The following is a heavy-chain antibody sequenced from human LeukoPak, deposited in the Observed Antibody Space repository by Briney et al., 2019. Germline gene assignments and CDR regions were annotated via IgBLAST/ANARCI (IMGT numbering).Heavy chain of an antibody. CDR3: ARDGDYYGSGSYSV. CDR1: GGSISSYY. V-gene: IGHV4-59*12. D-gene: IGHD3-10*01. Sequence: SETLSLTCTVSGGSISSYYWSWIRQPPGKGLEWIGYIYYSGSTNYNPSLKSRVTISVDTSKNQFSLKLSSVTAADTAVYYCARDGDYYGSGSYSVWGQGTLVTVSS. CDR2: IYYSGST. J-gene: IGHJ4*02.